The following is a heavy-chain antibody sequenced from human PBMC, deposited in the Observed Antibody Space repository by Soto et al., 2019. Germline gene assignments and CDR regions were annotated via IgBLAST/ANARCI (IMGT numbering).Heavy chain of an antibody. CDR3: AKGRQFSGRTLAVS. D-gene: IGHD1-26*01. CDR2: ISSDGSIQ. Sequence: QVQLVESGGGVVQPGRSLRLSCAAAGFTFSRYGMHWVRQAPGKGLEWLSLISSDGSIQYYADSVKRRFTTSRDNSKSSLFLQMSSLRSEDSAVYYCAKGRQFSGRTLAVSWGHGNLVTVSS. V-gene: IGHV3-30*18. CDR1: GFTFSRYG. J-gene: IGHJ5*01.